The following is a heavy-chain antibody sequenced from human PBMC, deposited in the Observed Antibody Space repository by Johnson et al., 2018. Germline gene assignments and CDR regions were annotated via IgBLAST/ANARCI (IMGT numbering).Heavy chain of an antibody. V-gene: IGHV1-69*02. CDR1: GGTFSNYT. Sequence: QVQLVQSGAEVKKPGSSVKVSCKASGGTFSNYTISWVRQAPGQWLEWMGRIIPIVGIANYAQKFQERVTITRDMSTNTAYMELSSLRSEDTAVYYCAAGLDYGGPLEAFDIWGQGTMVTVSS. J-gene: IGHJ3*02. CDR3: AAGLDYGGPLEAFDI. CDR2: IIPIVGIA. D-gene: IGHD4-23*01.